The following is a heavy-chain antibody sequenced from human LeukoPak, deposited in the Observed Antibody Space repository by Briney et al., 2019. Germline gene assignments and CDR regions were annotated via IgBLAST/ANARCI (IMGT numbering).Heavy chain of an antibody. Sequence: GRSLRLSCAASRFTFSSYGMHWVRQAPGKGLEWVAVISYDGSNKYYADSVKGRFTISRDNPKNTLYLQMNSLRAEDTAVYYCAKGRGATPIDYWGQGTLVTVSS. D-gene: IGHD1-26*01. CDR3: AKGRGATPIDY. CDR1: RFTFSSYG. CDR2: ISYDGSNK. V-gene: IGHV3-30*18. J-gene: IGHJ4*02.